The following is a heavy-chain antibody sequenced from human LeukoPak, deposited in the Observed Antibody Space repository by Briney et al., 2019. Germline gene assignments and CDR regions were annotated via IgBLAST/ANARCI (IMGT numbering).Heavy chain of an antibody. CDR2: ISYDGSNK. CDR3: ARDMSRGRSSCLDY. V-gene: IGHV3-30-3*01. CDR1: GFTFSSYA. J-gene: IGHJ4*02. D-gene: IGHD2-2*01. Sequence: GGSLRLSCAASGFTFSSYAMHWVRQAPGKGLEWVAVISYDGSNKYYADSVKGRFTISRDNSKNTLYLQMNSLRAEDTAVYYCARDMSRGRSSCLDYWGQGTLVTVSS.